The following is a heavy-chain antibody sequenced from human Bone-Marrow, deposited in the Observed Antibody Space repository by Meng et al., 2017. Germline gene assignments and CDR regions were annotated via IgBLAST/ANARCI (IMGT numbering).Heavy chain of an antibody. CDR3: ARHRDGGSYPLDY. D-gene: IGHD1-26*01. V-gene: IGHV4-59*08. CDR1: GGSISSHD. CDR2: IHYSGST. J-gene: IGHJ4*02. Sequence: QVQLQESGPGLVKPSETLSLTCTVSGGSISSHDWSWIRQPPGKGLEWIAYIHYSGSTNYTTSLKSRVTISVDTSKNQFSLKLTSVTAADTAVYYCARHRDGGSYPLDYWGQGTLVTVSS.